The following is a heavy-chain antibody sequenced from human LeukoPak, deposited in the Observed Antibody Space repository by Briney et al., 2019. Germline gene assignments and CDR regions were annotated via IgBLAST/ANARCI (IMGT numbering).Heavy chain of an antibody. CDR2: IRSKAYSYAT. Sequence: GGSLRLSCAASGFTLSDSTLHWVRQASGQGLEWVGRIRSKAYSYATAYAASVKGRFTISRDDSKNTAVLQMNSLNTEDTAVYHCTRVVPAVSGMDVWGQGTTVTVSS. J-gene: IGHJ6*02. CDR1: GFTLSDST. D-gene: IGHD2-2*01. V-gene: IGHV3-73*01. CDR3: TRVVPAVSGMDV.